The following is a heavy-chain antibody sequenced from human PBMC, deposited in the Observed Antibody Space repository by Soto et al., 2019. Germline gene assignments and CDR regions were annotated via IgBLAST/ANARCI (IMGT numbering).Heavy chain of an antibody. Sequence: QVQLQESGPGLVKPSGTLSLTCTVSGDSISSSNWWSWVRQPPGKGLEWIGEIYHSGSTNYNPSLKGRVTISVDKSKNQISLRLSSVTAADTAVFYCARSHSSSWYGGGAFDIWGQGTMVTVSS. V-gene: IGHV4-4*02. CDR1: GDSISSSNW. J-gene: IGHJ3*02. CDR3: ARSHSSSWYGGGAFDI. D-gene: IGHD6-13*01. CDR2: IYHSGST.